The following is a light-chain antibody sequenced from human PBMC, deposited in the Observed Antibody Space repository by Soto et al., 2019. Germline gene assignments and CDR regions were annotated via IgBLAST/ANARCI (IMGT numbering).Light chain of an antibody. CDR3: QQYGSSPRT. CDR1: KGVGGNS. V-gene: IGKV3-20*01. CDR2: AAS. Sequence: EIVLTQSQGPLFLSQGKKAPLSSRPGKGVGGNSLAWYQQKPGQAPRLLIYAASSRITGIPDRFSGSGSGTDFTLTISRLEPEDFAVYHCQQYGSSPRTFGQGTKVEIK. J-gene: IGKJ1*01.